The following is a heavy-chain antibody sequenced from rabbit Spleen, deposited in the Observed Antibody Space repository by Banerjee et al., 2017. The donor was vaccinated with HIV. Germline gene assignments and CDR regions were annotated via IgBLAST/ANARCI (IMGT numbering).Heavy chain of an antibody. V-gene: IGHV1S45*01. Sequence: QEQLVESGGGLVQPGASLTLTCKASGFPFSEKAVMCWVRQVPGKGLTWIACINVVTGKAVYASWAKGRFTISKTSSTTVTLQMTSLTAADTATYFCARDTGSSFSSYGMDLWGPGTLVTVS. CDR3: ARDTGSSFSSYGMDL. CDR1: GFPFSEKAV. D-gene: IGHD8-1*01. J-gene: IGHJ6*01. CDR2: INVVTGKA.